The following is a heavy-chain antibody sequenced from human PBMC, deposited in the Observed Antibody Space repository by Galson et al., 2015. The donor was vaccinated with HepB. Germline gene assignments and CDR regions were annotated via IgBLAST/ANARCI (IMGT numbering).Heavy chain of an antibody. CDR2: IYSGGST. Sequence: SLRLSCAASGFTVSSNYMSWVRQAPGKGLEWVSVIYSGGSTYYAGSVKGRFTISRDNSKNTLYLQMNSLRAEDTAVYYCAREGGSMYYYYMDVWGKGTTVTVSS. CDR1: GFTVSSNY. J-gene: IGHJ6*03. D-gene: IGHD2-15*01. CDR3: AREGGSMYYYYMDV. V-gene: IGHV3-53*01.